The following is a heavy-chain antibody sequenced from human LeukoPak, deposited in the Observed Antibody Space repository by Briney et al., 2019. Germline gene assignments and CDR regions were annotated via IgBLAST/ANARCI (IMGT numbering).Heavy chain of an antibody. CDR2: INPGNGNT. V-gene: IGHV1-3*03. CDR1: GGTFSSYA. Sequence: ASVKVSCKASGGTFSSYAISWVRQAPGQRPEWMGWINPGNGNTKYSQEFQGRVTITRDTSASTAYMELSSLRSDDMAVYYCARDGSMVRGVIISYYFDYWGQGTLVTVSS. CDR3: ARDGSMVRGVIISYYFDY. J-gene: IGHJ4*02. D-gene: IGHD3-10*01.